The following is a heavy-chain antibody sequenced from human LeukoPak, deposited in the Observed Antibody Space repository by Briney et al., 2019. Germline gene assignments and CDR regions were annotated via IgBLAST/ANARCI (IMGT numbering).Heavy chain of an antibody. Sequence: PSETLSLTCAVSGGSISSNSYYWGWIRQPPGKGLEWIGGIYYSGSTNYNPSLKSRVTISVDTSKNQFSLKLSSVTAADTAVYYCARGGWKGYNRRVNFDYWGQGTLVTVSS. CDR1: GGSISSNSYY. CDR2: IYYSGST. J-gene: IGHJ4*02. CDR3: ARGGWKGYNRRVNFDY. D-gene: IGHD5-24*01. V-gene: IGHV4-39*07.